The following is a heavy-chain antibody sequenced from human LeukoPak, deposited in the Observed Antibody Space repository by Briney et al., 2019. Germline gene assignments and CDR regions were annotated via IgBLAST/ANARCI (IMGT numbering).Heavy chain of an antibody. Sequence: SETLSLTCTVSGDSLSSYYWSWIRQPPGKGLEWIGYIYYSGNTNYNPSLKSRVSISIDTSKNQFSLQLSSVTAADTAVYYCARDRDSSGLRDFDLWGRGTLVTVSA. J-gene: IGHJ2*01. CDR2: IYYSGNT. CDR1: GDSLSSYY. D-gene: IGHD3-22*01. CDR3: ARDRDSSGLRDFDL. V-gene: IGHV4-59*01.